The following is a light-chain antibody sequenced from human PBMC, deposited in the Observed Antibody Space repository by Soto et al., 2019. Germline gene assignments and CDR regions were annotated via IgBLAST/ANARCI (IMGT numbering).Light chain of an antibody. CDR2: DAS. CDR3: QQYNSYSPGYT. V-gene: IGKV1-5*01. CDR1: QSISSW. Sequence: EIQMTQSPFPLSASVGDRVTITCRASQSISSWLAWYQQKPGKAPKLLIYDASSLESGVPSRFSGSGSGTEFTLTISSLQPDDFATYYCQQYNSYSPGYTFGQGTKVDIK. J-gene: IGKJ2*01.